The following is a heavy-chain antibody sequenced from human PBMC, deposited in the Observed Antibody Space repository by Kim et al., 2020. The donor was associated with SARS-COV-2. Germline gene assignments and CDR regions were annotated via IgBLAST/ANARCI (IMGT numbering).Heavy chain of an antibody. CDR3: ARWEVFYYGMDV. J-gene: IGHJ6*02. V-gene: IGHV3-30*01. Sequence: YYADSVKGRFTISRDNSKNTLYLQMNSLRAEDTAVYYCARWEVFYYGMDVWGQGTTVTVSS. D-gene: IGHD1-26*01.